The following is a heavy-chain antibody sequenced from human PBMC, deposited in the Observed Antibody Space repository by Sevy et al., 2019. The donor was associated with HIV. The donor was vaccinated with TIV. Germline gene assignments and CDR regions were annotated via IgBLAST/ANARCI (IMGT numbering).Heavy chain of an antibody. CDR2: ISAYNGNT. V-gene: IGHV1-18*01. Sequence: ASVKVSCKASGYTFTSYGISWVRHAPGQGLEWMGWISAYNGNTNYAQKLQGRVTMTTDTSTSTAYMELRSLRSDDTDVYYCAKTYCSGGRCYSSDAFDIWGQGTMVTVSS. CDR1: GYTFTSYG. D-gene: IGHD2-15*01. J-gene: IGHJ3*02. CDR3: AKTYCSGGRCYSSDAFDI.